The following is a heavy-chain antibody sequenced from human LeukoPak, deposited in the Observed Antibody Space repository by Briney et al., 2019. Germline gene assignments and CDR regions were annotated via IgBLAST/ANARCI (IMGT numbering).Heavy chain of an antibody. CDR3: ARQATPLAAFGI. V-gene: IGHV1-2*02. Sequence: ASVKVSCKASGYTFTGYYMHWVRQAPGQGLEWVGWINPNSGGTNYAQKFQGRVTMTRDTSISTAYMELSRLRSDDTAVYYCARQATPLAAFGIWGQETLVTVSS. D-gene: IGHD5-12*01. CDR1: GYTFTGYY. CDR2: INPNSGGT. J-gene: IGHJ3*02.